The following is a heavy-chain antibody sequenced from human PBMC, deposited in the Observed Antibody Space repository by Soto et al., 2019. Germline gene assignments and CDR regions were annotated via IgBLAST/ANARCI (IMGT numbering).Heavy chain of an antibody. CDR1: GFTFSSYW. Sequence: EVQLVESGGGLVQPGGSLRLSCAASGFTFSSYWMHWVRQAPGKGVVWVSRINSDGSSTSYADSVKGRFTISRDNAKNTLYLQMNSLRAEDTAVYSCAVAVAGPTAIGYWGQGTLVTVSS. V-gene: IGHV3-74*01. D-gene: IGHD6-19*01. CDR3: AVAVAGPTAIGY. J-gene: IGHJ4*02. CDR2: INSDGSST.